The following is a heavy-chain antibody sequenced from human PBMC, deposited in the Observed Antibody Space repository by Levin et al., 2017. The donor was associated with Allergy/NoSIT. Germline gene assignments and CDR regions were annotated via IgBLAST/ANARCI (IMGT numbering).Heavy chain of an antibody. D-gene: IGHD6-19*01. V-gene: IGHV3-30*04. CDR1: GFTLRNYA. Sequence: GESLKISCAASGFTLRNYAMHWVRQAPGKGLEWVALVSYDGSSTHVADSVNGRFTISRDNSKNRLSLQMNSLRPEHTAVYYCARQLYSYSSGWFDFWGQGTLVTVSS. J-gene: IGHJ5*01. CDR3: ARQLYSYSSGWFDF. CDR2: VSYDGSST.